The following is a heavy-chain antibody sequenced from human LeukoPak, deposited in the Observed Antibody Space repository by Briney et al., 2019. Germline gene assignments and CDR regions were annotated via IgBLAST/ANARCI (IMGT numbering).Heavy chain of an antibody. CDR3: TTDQWVGYCSSTSCYSFDY. CDR1: GFTFSSYW. V-gene: IGHV3-15*01. CDR2: IKSKTDGGTT. D-gene: IGHD2-2*01. Sequence: GGSLRLSCAASGFTFSSYWMSWVRQAPGKGLEWVGRIKSKTDGGTTDYAAPVKGRFTISRDDSKNTLYLQMNSLKTEDTAVYYCTTDQWVGYCSSTSCYSFDYWGQGTLVTVSS. J-gene: IGHJ4*02.